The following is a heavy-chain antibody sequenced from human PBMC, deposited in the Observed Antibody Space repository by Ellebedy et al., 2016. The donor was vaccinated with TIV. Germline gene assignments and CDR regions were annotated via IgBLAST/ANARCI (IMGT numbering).Heavy chain of an antibody. CDR1: GFTFSSYA. Sequence: GESLKISXAASGFTFSSYAMSWVRQAPGKGLEWVSAISGSGGSTYYADSVKGRFTISRDNSKNTLYLQMNSLRAEDMAVYYCASLSGWGGDYYYYYGMDVWGQGTTVTVSS. D-gene: IGHD6-19*01. CDR3: ASLSGWGGDYYYYYGMDV. V-gene: IGHV3-23*01. CDR2: ISGSGGST. J-gene: IGHJ6*02.